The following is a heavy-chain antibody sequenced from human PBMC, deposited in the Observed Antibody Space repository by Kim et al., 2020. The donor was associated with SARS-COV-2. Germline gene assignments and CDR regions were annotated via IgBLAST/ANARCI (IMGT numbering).Heavy chain of an antibody. CDR3: ARDLGSGWYEFFY. V-gene: IGHV7-4-1*02. D-gene: IGHD6-19*01. Sequence: YAQAFEGRFFFPLDTSVSTAYLQISSLKAEDTAVYYCARDLGSGWYEFFYWGQGTLVTVSS. J-gene: IGHJ4*02.